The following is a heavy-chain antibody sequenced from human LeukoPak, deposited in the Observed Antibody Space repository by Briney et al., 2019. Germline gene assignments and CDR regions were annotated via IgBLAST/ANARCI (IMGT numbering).Heavy chain of an antibody. CDR2: ISGYNGNP. CDR3: ARKRGGIYGDNS. CDR1: GYTFLSYG. D-gene: IGHD4-23*01. Sequence: ASVKVSCKTSGYTFLSYGITWVRQAPGQGLEWMGWISGYNGNPTYARKLQGRVTMTTDTSTNTAYMELRSLRSDDTAIYYCARKRGGIYGDNSGAQGPLAPVPS. J-gene: IGHJ4*02. V-gene: IGHV1-18*01.